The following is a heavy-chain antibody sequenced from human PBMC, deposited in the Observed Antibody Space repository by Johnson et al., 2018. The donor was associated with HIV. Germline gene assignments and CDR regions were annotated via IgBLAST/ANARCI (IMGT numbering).Heavy chain of an antibody. CDR2: ISGSGRAT. V-gene: IGHV3-11*04. CDR3: ARENDAFDM. J-gene: IGHJ3*02. Sequence: QVQLVESGGGLVKPGGSLRLSCAASGFPFSEYYMSWIRQGPGRGLEWISYISGSGRATYYEDSVQGRFSISRENAKNSLYLQRNSLRAGDTAVYYCARENDAFDMWGQGTLGTVSS. CDR1: GFPFSEYY.